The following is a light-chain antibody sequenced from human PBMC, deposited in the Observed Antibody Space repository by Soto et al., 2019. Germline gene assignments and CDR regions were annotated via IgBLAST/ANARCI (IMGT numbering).Light chain of an antibody. CDR1: NSNIGSDT. CDR3: ATWDDSLNGPV. CDR2: SNN. J-gene: IGLJ2*01. V-gene: IGLV1-44*01. Sequence: QSVLTQPPSASGTPGQRVTISCFGRNSNIGSDTVNWYQQLPGTAPRLLIYSNNQRPSGVPDRFSGSKSGTSASLAISGLQSEDEADYYCATWDDSLNGPVFGGGTKLTVL.